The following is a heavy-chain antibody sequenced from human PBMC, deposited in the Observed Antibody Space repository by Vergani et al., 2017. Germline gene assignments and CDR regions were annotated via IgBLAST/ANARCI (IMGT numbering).Heavy chain of an antibody. D-gene: IGHD3-10*01. CDR2: INSDGSST. CDR1: GFTFSSYW. J-gene: IGHJ4*02. Sequence: EVQLVESGGGLVQPGGSLRLSCAASGFTFSSYWMHWVRQAPGKGLVWVSRINSDGSSTSYADSVKGRFTISRDNAKNTLYLQMNSLRAEDTAVYYCVRGVIVGYYFDYWGQGTLVTVSS. V-gene: IGHV3-74*01. CDR3: VRGVIVGYYFDY.